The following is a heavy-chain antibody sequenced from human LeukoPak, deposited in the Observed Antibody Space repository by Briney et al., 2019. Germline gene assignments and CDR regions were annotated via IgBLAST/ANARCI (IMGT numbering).Heavy chain of an antibody. V-gene: IGHV3-23*01. J-gene: IGHJ4*02. Sequence: PGGSLRLSCATFGFTFSSYAMSWVRQAPGKGLEWVSTFSDSGGSTYYADSVKGRSTISRDNSKNTLYLQMNSLRAEDTAVYYCAKGRSGYDYWGQGTLVTVSS. CDR3: AKGRSGYDY. D-gene: IGHD3-22*01. CDR1: GFTFSSYA. CDR2: FSDSGGST.